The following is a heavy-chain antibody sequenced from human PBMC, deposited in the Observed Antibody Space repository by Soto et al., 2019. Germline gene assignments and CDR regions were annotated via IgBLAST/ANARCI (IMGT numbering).Heavy chain of an antibody. D-gene: IGHD4-17*01. V-gene: IGHV1-18*01. CDR3: ARGIKYGDYSRWFDT. CDR1: GYIFTSYG. Sequence: EASVKVSCKASGYIFTSYGIVWVRQAPGQGLEWMGWISPPNGKTNYAQKLQDRVTMTTDTSTSTAYLELTSLRSDDTAVYYCARGIKYGDYSRWFDTWGPGTLVTVYS. J-gene: IGHJ5*02. CDR2: ISPPNGKT.